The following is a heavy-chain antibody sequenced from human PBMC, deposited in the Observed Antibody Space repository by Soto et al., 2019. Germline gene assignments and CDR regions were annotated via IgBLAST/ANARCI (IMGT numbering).Heavy chain of an antibody. Sequence: ASVKVSCKASGYTFGSYAITWIRQTPGEGLEWMGWISSSSGNAKYAQRFQGRVTLTRDTSTTTAYMELRSLRVDDSAVYFCARSAGYPDYWGQGTLVTVSS. CDR3: ARSAGYPDY. D-gene: IGHD3-9*01. J-gene: IGHJ4*02. CDR2: ISSSSGNA. CDR1: GYTFGSYA. V-gene: IGHV1-18*01.